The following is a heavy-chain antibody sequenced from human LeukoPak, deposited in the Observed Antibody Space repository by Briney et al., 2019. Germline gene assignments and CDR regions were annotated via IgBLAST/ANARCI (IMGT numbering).Heavy chain of an antibody. D-gene: IGHD4-17*01. CDR1: GFTFSIYA. Sequence: GGSLRLSCAASGFTFSIYAMSWVRQAPGKGLEWVSAISGSGASTYFADSVKGRFTISRDNSKNTLYLQMNSLRAEDTAVYYCAKHRTTVTPLPRIDYWGQGTLVTVSS. CDR2: ISGSGAST. J-gene: IGHJ4*02. CDR3: AKHRTTVTPLPRIDY. V-gene: IGHV3-23*01.